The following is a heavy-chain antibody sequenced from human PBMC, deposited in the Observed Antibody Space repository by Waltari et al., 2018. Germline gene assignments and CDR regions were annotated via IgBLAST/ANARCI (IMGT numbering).Heavy chain of an antibody. CDR2: SNPSGGST. D-gene: IGHD5-12*01. J-gene: IGHJ3*02. V-gene: IGHV1-46*01. CDR1: GYTFASYY. CDR3: ASSFYSGYDGPYI. Sequence: QVQLVQSGAEVKKPGASVKVSCKASGYTFASYYMHWVRQAPGQGLEWMGISNPSGGSTSYAQKFQGRVTMTRDTSTSTVYMELSSLRSEDTAVYYCASSFYSGYDGPYIWGQGTMVTVSS.